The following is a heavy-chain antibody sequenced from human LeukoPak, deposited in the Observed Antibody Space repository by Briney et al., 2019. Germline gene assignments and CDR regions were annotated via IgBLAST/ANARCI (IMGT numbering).Heavy chain of an antibody. Sequence: VGSLRLSSADSGFTFSNYVMHWVRQAPGEGLGYVSAISYNGGSTYYANSVKGRFTISRDNSKNTLYLQMGSLIAEDMAVYYCARRFAAQLAFVDVWGKGTTVTISS. J-gene: IGHJ6*04. CDR2: ISYNGGST. CDR3: ARRFAAQLAFVDV. D-gene: IGHD3-3*02. CDR1: GFTFSNYV. V-gene: IGHV3-64*01.